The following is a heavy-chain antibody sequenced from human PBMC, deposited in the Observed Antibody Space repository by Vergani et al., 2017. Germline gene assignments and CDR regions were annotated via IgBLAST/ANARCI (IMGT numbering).Heavy chain of an antibody. D-gene: IGHD6-6*01. CDR2: IYSDVST. V-gene: IGHV3-53*04. J-gene: IGHJ6*02. CDR1: GFTFSDYY. Sequence: ELQLVESGGGLVKPGGSLRLSCAASGFTFSDYYMSWVRQAPGKGREWVSVIYSDVSTYYPDSVNGRFTISRHNSKNTPYLQMNSLRAEDTAVYYCARSEYRSTSGHNGMDVWGQGTTVTVSS. CDR3: ARSEYRSTSGHNGMDV.